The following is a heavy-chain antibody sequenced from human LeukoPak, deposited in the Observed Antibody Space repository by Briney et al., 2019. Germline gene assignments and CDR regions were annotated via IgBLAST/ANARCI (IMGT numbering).Heavy chain of an antibody. CDR3: ARHGHDFWSGDFSDYFDY. V-gene: IGHV4-39*01. CDR2: IYYSGST. Sequence: TSETLSLTCTVSGGSISSSSYYWGWIRQPPGKGLEWIGSIYYSGSTYYNPSLKSRVTISVDTSKNQFSLKLSSVTAADAAVYYCARHGHDFWSGDFSDYFDYWGQGTLVTVSS. J-gene: IGHJ4*02. CDR1: GGSISSSSYY. D-gene: IGHD3-3*01.